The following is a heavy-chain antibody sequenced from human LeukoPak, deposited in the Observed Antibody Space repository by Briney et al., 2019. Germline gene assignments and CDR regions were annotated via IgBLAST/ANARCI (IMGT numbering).Heavy chain of an antibody. Sequence: SETLSLTCAVYGGSFSGYYWSWIRQPPGKGLEWIGYIYYSGSTNYNPSLKSRVTISVDTSKNQFSLKLSSVTAADTAVYYCARVMAWIEPGSSSWPRPYYFDYWGQGTLVTVSS. D-gene: IGHD6-13*01. J-gene: IGHJ4*02. CDR2: IYYSGST. CDR3: ARVMAWIEPGSSSWPRPYYFDY. CDR1: GGSFSGYY. V-gene: IGHV4-59*01.